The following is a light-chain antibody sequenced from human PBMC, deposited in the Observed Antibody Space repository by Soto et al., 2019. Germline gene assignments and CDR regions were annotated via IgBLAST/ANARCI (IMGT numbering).Light chain of an antibody. J-gene: IGLJ3*02. Sequence: QSVLTQPPSVSGAPGQRVTISCSGTSSNIGAGYDVHWYHQLPGTAPQLLIFGNNNRPSGVPARFSASRAGTSASLAITGLQAEDEADYYCQSFVTNLRGSVFGGGTKLTVL. CDR1: SSNIGAGYD. V-gene: IGLV1-40*01. CDR2: GNN. CDR3: QSFVTNLRGSV.